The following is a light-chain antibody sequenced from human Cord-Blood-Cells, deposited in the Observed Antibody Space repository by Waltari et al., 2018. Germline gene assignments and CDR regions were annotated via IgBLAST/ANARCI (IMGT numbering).Light chain of an antibody. CDR2: DVS. CDR1: SSAVGGSNY. J-gene: IGLJ2*01. CDR3: SSYTSSSTLV. Sequence: QSALTQPASVSGSPGQSITIPCTGPSSAVGGSNYVSWYHQHPGKAPKLMIDDVSNRPSGVSNRFSGSKSGNTASLTISGLQAEDEADYYCSSYTSSSTLVFGGGTKLTVL. V-gene: IGLV2-14*01.